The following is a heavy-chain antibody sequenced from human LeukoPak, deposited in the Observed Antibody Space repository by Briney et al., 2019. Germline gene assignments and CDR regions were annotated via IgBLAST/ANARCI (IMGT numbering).Heavy chain of an antibody. V-gene: IGHV4-34*01. CDR1: GGSFSGYY. J-gene: IGHJ3*02. CDR3: TKSDGSGLIRI. D-gene: IGHD3-22*01. CDR2: INHSGST. Sequence: SETLSLTCAVYGGSFSGYYWSWIRQPPGKGLERIGEINHSGSTNYNPSLKSRVTISVDTSKNQFSLKVISMTAADTAVYYCTKSDGSGLIRICGRGTMVTVSS.